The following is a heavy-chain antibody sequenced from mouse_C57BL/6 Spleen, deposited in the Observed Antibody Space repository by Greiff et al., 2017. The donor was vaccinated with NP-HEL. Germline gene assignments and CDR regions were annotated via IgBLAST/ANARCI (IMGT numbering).Heavy chain of an antibody. CDR2: INPNNGGT. D-gene: IGHD1-1*01. Sequence: VQLQQSGPELVKPGASVKISCKASGYTFTDYYMNWVKQSHGKSLEWIGDINPNNGGTSYNQKFKGKATLTVDKSSSTAYMELRSLTSEDSAVYYCAREPEYYGSSYEAMDYWGQGTSVTVSS. V-gene: IGHV1-26*01. J-gene: IGHJ4*01. CDR1: GYTFTDYY. CDR3: AREPEYYGSSYEAMDY.